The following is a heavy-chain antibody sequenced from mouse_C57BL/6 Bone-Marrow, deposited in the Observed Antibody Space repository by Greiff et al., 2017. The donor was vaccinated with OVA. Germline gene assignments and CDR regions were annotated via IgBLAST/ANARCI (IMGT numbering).Heavy chain of an antibody. V-gene: IGHV1-55*01. J-gene: IGHJ3*01. D-gene: IGHD2-3*01. Sequence: QVQLQQPGAELVKPGASVKMSCKASGYTFTSYWITWVKQRPGQGLEWIGDIYPGSGSTNYNEKFKSKATLTVDTSSSTAYMQLSSLTSEDSAVYYCARGGYDPPWFAYWGQGTLVTVSA. CDR1: GYTFTSYW. CDR3: ARGGYDPPWFAY. CDR2: IYPGSGST.